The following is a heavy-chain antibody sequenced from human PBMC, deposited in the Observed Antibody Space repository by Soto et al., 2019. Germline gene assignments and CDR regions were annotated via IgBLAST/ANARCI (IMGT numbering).Heavy chain of an antibody. CDR1: GFTFSSYA. D-gene: IGHD3-16*02. J-gene: IGHJ5*02. Sequence: HPGGSLRLSCAASGFTFSSYAMSWVRQAPGKGLEWVSAISGSGGSTYYADSVKGRFTISRDNSKNTLYLQMNSLRAEDTAVYYCAKGGYDYVWGSYRSNGFDPWGQGTLVTVSS. CDR2: ISGSGGST. V-gene: IGHV3-23*01. CDR3: AKGGYDYVWGSYRSNGFDP.